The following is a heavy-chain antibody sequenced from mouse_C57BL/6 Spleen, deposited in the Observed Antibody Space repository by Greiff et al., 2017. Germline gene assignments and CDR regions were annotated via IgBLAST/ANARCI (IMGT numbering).Heavy chain of an antibody. Sequence: QVQLQQPGAELVRPGSSVKLSCKASGYTFTSYWMHWVKQRPIQGLEWIGNIDPSDSETHYNQKFKDKATLTVDKSSSTAYMQLSSLTSEDSAVYYCAREEVGYCVRGFAYWGQGTLVTVSA. D-gene: IGHD2-3*01. CDR3: AREEVGYCVRGFAY. CDR1: GYTFTSYW. V-gene: IGHV1-52*01. CDR2: IDPSDSET. J-gene: IGHJ3*01.